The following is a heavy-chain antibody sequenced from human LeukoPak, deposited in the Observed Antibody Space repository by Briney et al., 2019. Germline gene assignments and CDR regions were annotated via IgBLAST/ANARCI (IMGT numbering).Heavy chain of an antibody. D-gene: IGHD6-19*01. CDR3: ATAVADNFDY. J-gene: IGHJ4*02. V-gene: IGHV4-34*01. Sequence: SETLSLTCAVYGGSFSGYYWSWIRQPPGKGLEWIGEINHSGSTNYNPSLTSRVTISVDTSKNQFSLKLSSVTAADAAVYYCATAVADNFDYWGQGTLVTVSS. CDR2: INHSGST. CDR1: GGSFSGYY.